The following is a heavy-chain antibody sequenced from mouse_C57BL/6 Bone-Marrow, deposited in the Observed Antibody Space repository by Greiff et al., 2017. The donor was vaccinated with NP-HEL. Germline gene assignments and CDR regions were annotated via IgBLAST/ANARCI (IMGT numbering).Heavy chain of an antibody. Sequence: QVQLKQSGAELARPGASVKLSCKASGYTFTSYGISWVKQRTGQGLEWIGEIYPRSGNTYYNEKFKGKATLTADKSSSTAYMELRSLTSEDSAVYFCARRIYYGYDGFAYWGQGTLVTVSA. D-gene: IGHD2-2*01. CDR1: GYTFTSYG. V-gene: IGHV1-81*01. J-gene: IGHJ3*01. CDR2: IYPRSGNT. CDR3: ARRIYYGYDGFAY.